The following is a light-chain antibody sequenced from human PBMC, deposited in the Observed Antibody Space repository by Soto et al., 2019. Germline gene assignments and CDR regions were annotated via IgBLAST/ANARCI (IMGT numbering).Light chain of an antibody. CDR1: SSNIGSNT. CDR2: SNN. Sequence: QSVISQPPSASGTPGHRFTISCSGSSSNIGSNTVNWYQQLPGTAPKLLIYSNNQRPSGVPDRFSGSKSGTSASLAISGLQSEDEADYSCAAWDDSLNGTVFGTGTKVTVL. J-gene: IGLJ1*01. V-gene: IGLV1-44*01. CDR3: AAWDDSLNGTV.